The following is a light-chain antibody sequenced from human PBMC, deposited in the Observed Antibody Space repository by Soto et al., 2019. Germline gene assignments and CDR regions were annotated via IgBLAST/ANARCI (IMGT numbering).Light chain of an antibody. Sequence: QSALTQPASVSGSPGQSISISCTGTSSDVGAYNYVSWYQQYPGKGPKLIIYDVNNRPSGVSNRFSGSKSGNTASLTISGLQADDEADYFCSSYTTGTTRYVFGTGTKVTVL. V-gene: IGLV2-14*03. CDR1: SSDVGAYNY. J-gene: IGLJ1*01. CDR3: SSYTTGTTRYV. CDR2: DVN.